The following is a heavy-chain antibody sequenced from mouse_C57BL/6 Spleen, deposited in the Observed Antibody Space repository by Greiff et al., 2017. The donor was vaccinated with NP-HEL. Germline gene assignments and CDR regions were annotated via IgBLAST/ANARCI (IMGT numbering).Heavy chain of an antibody. J-gene: IGHJ2*01. V-gene: IGHV5-17*01. CDR3: ARNYYGSSSLKD. D-gene: IGHD1-1*01. Sequence: EVMLVESGGGLVKPGGSLKLSCAASGFTFSDYGMHWVRQAPEQGLEWVAYISSGSSTIYYADTVKGRFTFSRDNAKNTLFLQMTSLRSEDTAMYYCARNYYGSSSLKDWGQGTTLTVSS. CDR1: GFTFSDYG. CDR2: ISSGSSTI.